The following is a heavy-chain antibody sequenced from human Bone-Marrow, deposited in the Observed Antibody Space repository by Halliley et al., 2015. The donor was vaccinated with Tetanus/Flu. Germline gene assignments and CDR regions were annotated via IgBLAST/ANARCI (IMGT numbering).Heavy chain of an antibody. CDR2: IYRSGST. J-gene: IGHJ4*02. V-gene: IGHV4-4*02. D-gene: IGHD6-25*01. CDR3: AIGWAAATLDY. CDR1: GDSISNKDW. Sequence: TLSLTCAVSGDSISNKDWWSWVRQAPGKGLEWIGQIYRSGSTNYNPSLQTRVTVSLDKSKNHFSLNLRSVTAADPAIYYCAIGWAAATLDYWGQGTLVTVSS.